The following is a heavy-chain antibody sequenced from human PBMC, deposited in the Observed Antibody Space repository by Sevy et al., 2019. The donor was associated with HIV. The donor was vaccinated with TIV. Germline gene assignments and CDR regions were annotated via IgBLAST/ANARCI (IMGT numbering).Heavy chain of an antibody. CDR1: GGSISSYY. V-gene: IGHV4-59*01. CDR3: ARDRDCYTAGFDY. D-gene: IGHD2-21*01. CDR2: IYYSGST. Sequence: SETLSLTCTVSGGSISSYYWSWIRQPPGKGLERIGYIYYSGSTNYNPSLKRRVTISVDTSKNQFSLKLSSVTAADTAVYYCARDRDCYTAGFDYWGQGTLVTVSS. J-gene: IGHJ4*02.